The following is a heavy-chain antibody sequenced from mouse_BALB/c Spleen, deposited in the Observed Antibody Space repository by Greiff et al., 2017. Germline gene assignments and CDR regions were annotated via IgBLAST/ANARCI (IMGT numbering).Heavy chain of an antibody. CDR3: ARVGSSSSFDY. CDR1: GFTFSDYG. V-gene: IGHV5-15*02. Sequence: EVKLVVSGGGLVQPGGSRKLSCAASGFTFSDYGMAWVRQAPGKGPEWVAFISNLAYSIYYADTVTGRFTISRENAKNTLYLEMSSLRSEDTAMYYCARVGSSSSFDYWGQGTTLTVSS. CDR2: ISNLAYSI. J-gene: IGHJ2*01. D-gene: IGHD1-1*01.